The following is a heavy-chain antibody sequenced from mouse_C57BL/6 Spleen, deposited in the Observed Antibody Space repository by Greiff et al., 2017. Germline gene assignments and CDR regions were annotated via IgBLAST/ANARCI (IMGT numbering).Heavy chain of an antibody. CDR2: IHPNSGST. J-gene: IGHJ2*01. Sequence: QVQLQQPGAELVKPGASVKLSCKASGYTFTSYWMHWVKQRPGQGLEWIGMIHPNSGSTNYNEKFKSKATLTVDKSSSTTYMQLSSLTSEVSAVYYGARGALSTTVVAPYFDYWGQGTTLTVSS. CDR1: GYTFTSYW. V-gene: IGHV1-64*01. D-gene: IGHD1-1*01. CDR3: ARGALSTTVVAPYFDY.